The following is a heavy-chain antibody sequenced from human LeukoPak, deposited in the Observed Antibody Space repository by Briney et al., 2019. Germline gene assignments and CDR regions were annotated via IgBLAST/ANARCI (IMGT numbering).Heavy chain of an antibody. J-gene: IGHJ5*01. CDR2: IYPGDSDT. CDR3: ARSSFSGGNYSNWFDS. V-gene: IGHV5-51*01. D-gene: IGHD1-26*01. CDR1: GYSFTSQW. Sequence: GESLKISCEGSGYSFTSQWIGWVRPMPGKGLEWMGIIYPGDSDTRYSPSFQGQVTISADKSINTPYLQWSSLKASDTAMYYCARSSFSGGNYSNWFDSWGQGTLVTVSS.